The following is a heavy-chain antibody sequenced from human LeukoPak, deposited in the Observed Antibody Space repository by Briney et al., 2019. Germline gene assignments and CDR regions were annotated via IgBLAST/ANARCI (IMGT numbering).Heavy chain of an antibody. J-gene: IGHJ5*02. Sequence: SETLSLTCTVSGGSISSSSYYWGWIRPPPGKGLEWIGSIYYSGSTYYNPSLKSRVTISVDTSKNQFSLKLSSVTAADTAVYYCARTKVSYGSGSYLNWFDHWGQGTLVTVSS. CDR1: GGSISSSSYY. V-gene: IGHV4-39*01. CDR3: ARTKVSYGSGSYLNWFDH. D-gene: IGHD3-10*01. CDR2: IYYSGST.